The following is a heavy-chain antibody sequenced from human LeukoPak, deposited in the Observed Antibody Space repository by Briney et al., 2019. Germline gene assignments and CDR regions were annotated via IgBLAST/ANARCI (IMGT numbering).Heavy chain of an antibody. Sequence: PGGSLRLSCAASEFTFSSYGMHWVRQAPGKGLEWVAFIRYDGSNKYYAGSVKGRFTISRDNSKNSLYLQMNSLRAEDTAVYYCAKDIVWATYYFDYWGQGTLVTVSS. V-gene: IGHV3-30*02. CDR2: IRYDGSNK. D-gene: IGHD3-16*01. J-gene: IGHJ4*02. CDR1: EFTFSSYG. CDR3: AKDIVWATYYFDY.